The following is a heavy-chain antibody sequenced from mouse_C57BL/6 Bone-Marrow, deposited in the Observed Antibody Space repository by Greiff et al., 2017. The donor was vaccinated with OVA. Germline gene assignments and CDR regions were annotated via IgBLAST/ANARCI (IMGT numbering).Heavy chain of an antibody. J-gene: IGHJ2*01. CDR3: ARFTTVVEGDY. D-gene: IGHD1-1*01. V-gene: IGHV1-81*01. CDR2: IYPRSGNT. CDR1: GYTFTSYG. Sequence: VMLVESGAELARPGASVKLSCKASGYTFTSYGISWVKQRTGQGLEWIGEIYPRSGNTYYNEKFKGKATLTADKSSSTAYMELRSLTSEDSAVYFCARFTTVVEGDYWGQGTTLTVSS.